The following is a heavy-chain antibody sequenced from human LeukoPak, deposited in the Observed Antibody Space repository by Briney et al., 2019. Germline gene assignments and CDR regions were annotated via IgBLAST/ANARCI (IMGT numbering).Heavy chain of an antibody. CDR3: ATVGRLDAFDI. V-gene: IGHV6-1*01. Sequence: SQTLSLTCAISGDSVSSNSAVWNWIRQSPSRGLEWLGRTYYRSKWYSYYAVSVRSRITITPDTSKNQFSLQLNSVTPEDTAVYYCATVGRLDAFDIWGQGTMVTVSS. J-gene: IGHJ3*02. CDR2: TYYRSKWYS. CDR1: GDSVSSNSAV.